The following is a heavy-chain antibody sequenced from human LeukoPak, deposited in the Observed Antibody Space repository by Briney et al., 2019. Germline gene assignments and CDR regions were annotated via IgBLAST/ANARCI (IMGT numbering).Heavy chain of an antibody. Sequence: GGSLRLSCAASGFIFSSYGMHWVRQAPGKGLEWVAFIRYDGSSKYYADSVKGRFTISRDNSKNTLYLQMNSLRAEDTAVYYCAKDIGVGLAAAVDYWGQGTLVTVSS. CDR2: IRYDGSSK. CDR1: GFIFSSYG. D-gene: IGHD6-13*01. V-gene: IGHV3-30*02. CDR3: AKDIGVGLAAAVDY. J-gene: IGHJ4*02.